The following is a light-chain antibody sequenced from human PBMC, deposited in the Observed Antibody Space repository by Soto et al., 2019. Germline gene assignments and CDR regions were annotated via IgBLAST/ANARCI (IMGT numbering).Light chain of an antibody. CDR1: QSVSSN. Sequence: EIVMTQSPATLSVSPGERATLSCRASQSVSSNLAWYQQKPGQAPRLLIYDASNRATGIPARFSGSGSGTDFTLTISSLEPEDFAVYYCRQRSNWPPAITFGQGTR. CDR3: RQRSNWPPAIT. J-gene: IGKJ5*01. CDR2: DAS. V-gene: IGKV3-11*01.